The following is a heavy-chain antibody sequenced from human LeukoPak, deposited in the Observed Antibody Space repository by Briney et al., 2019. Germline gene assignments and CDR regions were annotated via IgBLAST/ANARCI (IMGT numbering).Heavy chain of an antibody. D-gene: IGHD1-26*01. Sequence: GGSLRLSCAASGFIFSSYAMSWVRQAPGKGLEWVSAISDSGAGTYYADSVKGRFTISRDNSKNTLYLQMNSLRAEDTAVYYCAKDGVGAQPVYYYYYMDVWGKGTTVTVSS. CDR3: AKDGVGAQPVYYYYYMDV. CDR1: GFIFSSYA. V-gene: IGHV3-23*01. J-gene: IGHJ6*03. CDR2: ISDSGAGT.